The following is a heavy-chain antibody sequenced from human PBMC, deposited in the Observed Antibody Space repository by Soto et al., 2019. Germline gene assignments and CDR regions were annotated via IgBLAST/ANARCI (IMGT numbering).Heavy chain of an antibody. CDR1: GFSFSSSA. CDR3: AKGGYTYGLDP. CDR2: ISESGDNT. Sequence: GGSLRLSCAASGFSFSSSAMSWVRQAPGKGLEWVSAISESGDNTFYADSVKGRFTISRENSNNALYLQMDTLRAEDTALYFCAKGGYTYGLDPWGQGTLVTVSS. J-gene: IGHJ5*02. D-gene: IGHD5-18*01. V-gene: IGHV3-23*01.